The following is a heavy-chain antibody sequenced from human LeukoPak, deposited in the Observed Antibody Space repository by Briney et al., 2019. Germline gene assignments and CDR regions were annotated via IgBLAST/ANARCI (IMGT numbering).Heavy chain of an antibody. V-gene: IGHV3-7*01. CDR3: ATDQDHGYFRQ. Sequence: PGGSVRLSCAASGFTFRSYWMSWVRQAPGKKPEWVANIKEDGSEKYYDDSVRGRFTISRDNAKDTLYLDMNSLRAEDTAVFYCATDQDHGYFRQWGQGTLLTVSS. CDR1: GFTFRSYW. J-gene: IGHJ1*01. D-gene: IGHD4-17*01. CDR2: IKEDGSEK.